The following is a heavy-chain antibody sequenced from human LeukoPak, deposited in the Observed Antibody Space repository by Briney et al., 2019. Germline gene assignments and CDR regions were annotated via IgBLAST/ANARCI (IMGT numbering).Heavy chain of an antibody. CDR3: AKRDSSNMAYFDP. CDR2: MSGSGSST. V-gene: IGHV3-23*01. J-gene: IGHJ5*02. D-gene: IGHD6-13*01. Sequence: GRSLRLSCAAPGFTFSSSGMSTVRQAPGKGLEWVSTMSGSGSSTYYADSVKGRFTISRDNSKNTLYLQMNSLRAEDTAIYYCAKRDSSNMAYFDPWGQGTLVTVSS. CDR1: GFTFSSSG.